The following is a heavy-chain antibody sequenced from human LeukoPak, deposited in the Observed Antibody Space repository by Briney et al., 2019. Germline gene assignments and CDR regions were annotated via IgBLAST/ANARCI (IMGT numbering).Heavy chain of an antibody. CDR2: IYVDGST. J-gene: IGHJ4*02. CDR3: SRDLATRQRTGLYDS. V-gene: IGHV3-66*01. D-gene: IGHD3-16*02. CDR1: GFTFDDYG. Sequence: GGSLRLSCAASGFTFDDYGMSWVSQALGKGLQWGSVIYVDGSTYYADSVKGRITISRDNSRNTLYLQMNSLRAEDTAVYYCSRDLATRQRTGLYDSWGQGALVTVSS.